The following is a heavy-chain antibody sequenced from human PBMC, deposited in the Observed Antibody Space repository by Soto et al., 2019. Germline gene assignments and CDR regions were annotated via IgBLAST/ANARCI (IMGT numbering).Heavy chain of an antibody. D-gene: IGHD6-13*01. J-gene: IGHJ4*02. CDR2: IYYSGST. V-gene: IGHV4-31*03. Sequence: QVQLQESGPGLVKPSQTLSLTCTVSGGSISSGGYYWSWIRQHPGKGLEWIGYIYYSGSTYYNPTLKSRVTISVDTSKTQSSLKLSSVTAADTAVYYCARLQQLAPRFDYWGQGTLVTVSS. CDR3: ARLQQLAPRFDY. CDR1: GGSISSGGYY.